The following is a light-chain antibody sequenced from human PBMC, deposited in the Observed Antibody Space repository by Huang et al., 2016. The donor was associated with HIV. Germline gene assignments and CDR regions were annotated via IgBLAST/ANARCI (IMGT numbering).Light chain of an antibody. J-gene: IGKJ4*01. CDR1: QSVSPN. Sequence: EIVMTQSPATLSVSPGERATPSCRASQSVSPNLAWYQQNAGPAPRLLMYGTSTRATAVPARFSGSGSGTEFTITISSLQSEDCAVYYCQQYNNWPPLTFGGGTRVEIK. V-gene: IGKV3-15*01. CDR2: GTS. CDR3: QQYNNWPPLT.